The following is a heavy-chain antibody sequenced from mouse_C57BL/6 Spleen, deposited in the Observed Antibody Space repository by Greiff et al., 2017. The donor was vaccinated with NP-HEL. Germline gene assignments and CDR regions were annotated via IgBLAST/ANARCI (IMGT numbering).Heavy chain of an antibody. J-gene: IGHJ4*01. CDR1: GFSLTSYA. V-gene: IGHV2-9-1*01. Sequence: VKLQESGPGLVAPSQSLSITCTVSGFSLTSYAISWVRQPPGKGLEWLGVIWTGGGTNYNSALKSRLSISKDNSKSQVFLKMNSLQTDDTARYYCARFITTVVAGAMDYWGQGTSVTVSS. CDR3: ARFITTVVAGAMDY. CDR2: IWTGGGT. D-gene: IGHD1-1*01.